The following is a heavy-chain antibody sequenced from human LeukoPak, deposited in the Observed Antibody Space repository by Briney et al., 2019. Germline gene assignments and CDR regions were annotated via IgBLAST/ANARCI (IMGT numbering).Heavy chain of an antibody. CDR2: IYYSGST. D-gene: IGHD4-23*01. V-gene: IGHV4-59*01. J-gene: IGHJ4*02. CDR3: ARVLGYGGTFDY. CDR1: GGSISSYY. Sequence: PSETLSLTCTVSGGSISSYYWSWIRQPPGKGLGWIGYIYYSGSTNYNPSLTSRVTISVDTSQNQFSLKLSSVTAADTAVYYCARVLGYGGTFDYWGQGTLVTVSS.